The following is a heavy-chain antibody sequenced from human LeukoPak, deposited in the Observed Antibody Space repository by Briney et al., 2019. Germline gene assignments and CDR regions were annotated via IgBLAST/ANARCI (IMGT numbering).Heavy chain of an antibody. J-gene: IGHJ4*02. CDR2: ISGSGGST. CDR3: AKDRGKWPRYFDY. V-gene: IGHV3-23*01. Sequence: GGSLRLSCAASGFTFSSYEMNWVRQAPGKGLEWVSGISGSGGSTYYADSVKGRFTISRDNSKNTLYLQMNSLRAEDTAVYYCAKDRGKWPRYFDYWGQGALVSVSS. CDR1: GFTFSSYE. D-gene: IGHD5-12*01.